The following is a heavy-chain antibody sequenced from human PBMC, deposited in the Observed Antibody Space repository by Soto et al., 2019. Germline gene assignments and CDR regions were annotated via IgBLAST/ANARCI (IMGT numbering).Heavy chain of an antibody. Sequence: PGGSLRLSCAASGFTFSSYWMHWVRQAPGRGLEWVSTFRDTGDKTYYADSVKGRFTVSRDISQNTLYLQMNGLSPDDTAIYYCAKGPDPGAFDIWGQGTMVTVSS. CDR1: GFTFSSYW. CDR2: FRDTGDKT. D-gene: IGHD3-10*01. V-gene: IGHV3-23*01. J-gene: IGHJ3*02. CDR3: AKGPDPGAFDI.